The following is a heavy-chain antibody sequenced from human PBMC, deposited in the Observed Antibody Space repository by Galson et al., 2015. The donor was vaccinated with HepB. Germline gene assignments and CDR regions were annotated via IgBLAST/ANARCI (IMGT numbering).Heavy chain of an antibody. J-gene: IGHJ5*02. CDR3: AKDSRDGVVTNWFDP. D-gene: IGHD3-3*01. V-gene: IGHV3-23*01. CDR2: ISGSGGST. CDR1: GFTFRNYG. Sequence: SLRLSCAASGFTFRNYGMHWVRQAPGKGLEWVSAISGSGGSTYYADSVKGRFTISRDNSKNTLYLQMNSLRAEDTAVYYCAKDSRDGVVTNWFDPWGQGTLVTVSS.